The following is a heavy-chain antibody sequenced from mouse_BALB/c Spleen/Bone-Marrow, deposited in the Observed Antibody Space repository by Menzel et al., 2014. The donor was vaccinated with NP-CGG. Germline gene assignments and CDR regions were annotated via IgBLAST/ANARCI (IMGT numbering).Heavy chain of an antibody. V-gene: IGHV5-4*02. D-gene: IGHD2-14*01. CDR1: GFTFSDYY. J-gene: IGHJ3*01. CDR3: ARDGDYRYAWFAY. Sequence: EVKLVESGGGLVKPGGSLKLSCAASGFTFSDYYMYWVRQTPEKRLEWVATISDAGSYTYYPDSVKGRFTISRDNAKNNLYLQMNSLKSEDTAMYYCARDGDYRYAWFAYWGQGTLVTVST. CDR2: ISDAGSYT.